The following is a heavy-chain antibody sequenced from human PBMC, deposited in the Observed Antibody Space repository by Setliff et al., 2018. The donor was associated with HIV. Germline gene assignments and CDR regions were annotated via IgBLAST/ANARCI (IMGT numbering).Heavy chain of an antibody. CDR1: GFTFGDYA. V-gene: IGHV3-66*02. Sequence: PGGSLRLSCTTDGFTFGDYALSWVRQAPGKGLEWVSVIYGGGSTYYADSVKGRFTISRDNSKNTLYLQMNSLRAEDTAVYYCARLKSPTPYYYYGMDVWGQGTTVTVSS. J-gene: IGHJ6*02. CDR2: IYGGGST. CDR3: ARLKSPTPYYYYGMDV. D-gene: IGHD4-4*01.